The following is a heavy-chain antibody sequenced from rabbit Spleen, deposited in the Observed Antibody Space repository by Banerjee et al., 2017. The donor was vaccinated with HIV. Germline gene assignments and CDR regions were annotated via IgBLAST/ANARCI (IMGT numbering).Heavy chain of an antibody. D-gene: IGHD6-1*01. J-gene: IGHJ4*01. V-gene: IGHV1S45*01. CDR2: IYIGSGRA. CDR1: GFSFSSSYY. Sequence: QEQLVESGGGLVQPEGSLTLTCTASGFSFSSSYYMCWVRQAPGTGLELIACIYIGSGRAYYATWVNGRFPITKTPSTTVTLQMTGLTVADTATYFCARGYGNGANDLTYFDLWGPGTLVTVS. CDR3: ARGYGNGANDLTYFDL.